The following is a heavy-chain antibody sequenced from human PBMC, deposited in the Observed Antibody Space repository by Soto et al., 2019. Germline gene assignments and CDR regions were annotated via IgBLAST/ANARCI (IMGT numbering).Heavy chain of an antibody. J-gene: IGHJ3*02. CDR3: ARNEGYYYDSSVPSGAFDI. Sequence: GESLKISCKGSGYSFTSYWIGWVRQMPGKGLEWMGIIYPGDSDTRYSPSFQGQVTISADKSISTAYLQWSNLKASDTAMYYCARNEGYYYDSSVPSGAFDIWGQGTMVTVSS. CDR1: GYSFTSYW. CDR2: IYPGDSDT. V-gene: IGHV5-51*01. D-gene: IGHD3-22*01.